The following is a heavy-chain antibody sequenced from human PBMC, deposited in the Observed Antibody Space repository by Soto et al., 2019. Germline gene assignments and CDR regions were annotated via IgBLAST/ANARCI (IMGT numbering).Heavy chain of an antibody. Sequence: QVQLVQSGAEVKKPGASVKVSCKASGYTFTDYGITGVRQAPGQGLEWMGWINTHNGNTKYAQRLQGRVTMTTDTSKNTVYMEQRSLRSDDTDVYYCARERDNYRYFNYWSQGTLVTVSS. J-gene: IGHJ4*02. CDR3: ARERDNYRYFNY. CDR1: GYTFTDYG. D-gene: IGHD3-16*02. CDR2: INTHNGNT. V-gene: IGHV1-18*01.